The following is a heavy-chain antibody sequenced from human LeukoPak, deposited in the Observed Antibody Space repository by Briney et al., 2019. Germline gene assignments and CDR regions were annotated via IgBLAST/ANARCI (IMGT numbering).Heavy chain of an antibody. J-gene: IGHJ4*02. D-gene: IGHD5-24*01. Sequence: SETLSLTCTVSGYSISSGYYWGWIRQPPGKGLEWIGGIYHSGSTYYNPSLKSRVTISVDTSKNQFSLKLSSVTAADTAVYYCARDKDGMATAYDYWGQGTLVTVSS. CDR2: IYHSGST. CDR3: ARDKDGMATAYDY. V-gene: IGHV4-38-2*02. CDR1: GYSISSGYY.